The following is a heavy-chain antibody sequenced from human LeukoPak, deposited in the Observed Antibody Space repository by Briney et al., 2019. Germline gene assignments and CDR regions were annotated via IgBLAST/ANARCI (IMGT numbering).Heavy chain of an antibody. CDR1: GFTFSSYA. CDR2: ISGSGGST. D-gene: IGHD2-21*02. J-gene: IGHJ4*02. Sequence: PGGSLRLSCAASGFTFSSYAMSWVRQAPGKGLEWVSAISGSGGSTYYADSVKGRFTISRDNSKNTLYLQMNSLRAEDTAVYYCARAYCVGDCTVLHIYFDNWGQGTLATVSS. V-gene: IGHV3-23*01. CDR3: ARAYCVGDCTVLHIYFDN.